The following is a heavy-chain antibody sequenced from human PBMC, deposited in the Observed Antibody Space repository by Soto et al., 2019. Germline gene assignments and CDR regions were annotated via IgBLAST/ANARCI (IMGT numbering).Heavy chain of an antibody. CDR3: ARYLTAMGGGGYYYYGMDV. D-gene: IGHD5-18*01. Sequence: GGSLRLSCAASGFTVSSNYMSWVRQAPGKGLEWVSVIYSGGSTYYADSVKGRFTISRDNSKNTLYLQMNSLRAEDTAVYYCARYLTAMGGGGYYYYGMDVWGQGTTVTVSS. CDR2: IYSGGST. V-gene: IGHV3-66*01. CDR1: GFTVSSNY. J-gene: IGHJ6*02.